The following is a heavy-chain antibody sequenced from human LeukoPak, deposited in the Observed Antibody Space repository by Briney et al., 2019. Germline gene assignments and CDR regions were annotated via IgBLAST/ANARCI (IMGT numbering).Heavy chain of an antibody. CDR1: GFTFSSYA. CDR2: VSGFGGSK. CDR3: AKEEQWLVGGGVMDC. V-gene: IGHV3-23*01. Sequence: GGPLRLSCAASGFTFSSYAMSWVGQAPGKGVEWVSAVSGFGGSKYYEHSAQGRFTIIRENSKNTMYLQMKNLRAEDTAVYSFAKEEQWLVGGGVMDCWGQRTLVSVS. J-gene: IGHJ4*02. D-gene: IGHD6-19*01.